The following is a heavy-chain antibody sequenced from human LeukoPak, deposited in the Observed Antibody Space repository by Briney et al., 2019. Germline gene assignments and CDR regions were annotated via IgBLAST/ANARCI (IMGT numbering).Heavy chain of an antibody. CDR2: IKQDGSEK. D-gene: IGHD4-11*01. CDR1: GGSISSSSYY. Sequence: ETLSLTCAVSGGSISSSSYYWGWIRQPPGKGLEWVANIKQDGSEKYYVDSVKGRFTISRDNAKNSLYLQMNSLRAEDTAVYYCAVQSNPTYYFDYWGQGTLVTVSS. J-gene: IGHJ4*02. CDR3: AVQSNPTYYFDY. V-gene: IGHV3-7*01.